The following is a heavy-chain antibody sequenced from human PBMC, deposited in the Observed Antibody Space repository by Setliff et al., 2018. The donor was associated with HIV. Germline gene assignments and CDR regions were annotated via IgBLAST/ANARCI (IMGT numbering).Heavy chain of an antibody. CDR1: GGSVNSTNYY. CDR2: IYYSGST. J-gene: IGHJ4*02. CDR3: ARVTFEYYFDDSGYYPDW. D-gene: IGHD3-22*01. V-gene: IGHV4-39*01. Sequence: PSETLSLTCTVSGGSVNSTNYYWGWIRQPPGKGLEWIGSIYYSGSTYYNPSLKSRVTISVDTSKNQFSLKLRSVTAADTTVYYCARVTFEYYFDDSGYYPDWWGQGTLVTVSS.